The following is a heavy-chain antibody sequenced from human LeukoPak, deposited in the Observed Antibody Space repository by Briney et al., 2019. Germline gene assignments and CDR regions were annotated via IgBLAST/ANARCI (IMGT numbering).Heavy chain of an antibody. CDR3: ARGSGSSRTYYFDY. CDR1: GFTFSDHC. D-gene: IGHD3-10*01. Sequence: PGGSLRLSCAASGFTFSDHCMDWVRQAPGKGLEWVGRTRNKANSYTTEYAASVKGRFTISRDDSKNSLYLQMNSLKTEDTAVYYCARGSGSSRTYYFDYWGQGTLVTVSS. J-gene: IGHJ4*02. V-gene: IGHV3-72*01. CDR2: TRNKANSYTT.